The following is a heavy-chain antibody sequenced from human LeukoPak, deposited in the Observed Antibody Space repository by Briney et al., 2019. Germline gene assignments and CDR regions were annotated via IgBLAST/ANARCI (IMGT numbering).Heavy chain of an antibody. J-gene: IGHJ4*02. D-gene: IGHD2-2*01. V-gene: IGHV4-59*01. Sequence: PSETLSLTXTVSGGSISGYFWSWIRQSPGKGLEWVAWIHSSGNTQYNPSLKSRVTISVDMSKSQFSLKLRSVTAADTAVDFCARYYCESSCYHFDYWGLGTLVTVSS. CDR1: GGSISGYF. CDR3: ARYYCESSCYHFDY. CDR2: IHSSGNT.